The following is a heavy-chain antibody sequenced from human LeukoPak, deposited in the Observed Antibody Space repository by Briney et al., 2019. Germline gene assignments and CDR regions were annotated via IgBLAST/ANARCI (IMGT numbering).Heavy chain of an antibody. J-gene: IGHJ6*03. CDR3: ARVEGDYYYYYYMDV. CDR1: GFTVNNNY. CDR2: IYSGGTT. V-gene: IGHV3-53*01. D-gene: IGHD2-21*02. Sequence: GGSLRLSWAVSGFTVNNNYMIWVRQAPGKGLEWVSLIYSGGTTYYADSVTGRFTISRDNYKNTLYLQMNSLRAEDTAVYYCARVEGDYYYYYYMDVWGKGTTVTVSS.